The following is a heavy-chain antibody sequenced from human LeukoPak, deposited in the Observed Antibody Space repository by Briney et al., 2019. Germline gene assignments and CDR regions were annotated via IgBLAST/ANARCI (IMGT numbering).Heavy chain of an antibody. J-gene: IGHJ4*02. D-gene: IGHD3-22*01. V-gene: IGHV4-59*01. CDR1: GGSITNYW. CDR3: ARVLNHGYSDY. CDR2: VSYSGNT. Sequence: SETLSLTCTVSGGSITNYWWSWIRQPPGKGLEWIGYVSYSGNTNYNPSLKSRITISVDTSKNQFSLKLSSVTAADTAVYFCARVLNHGYSDYWGQGNLVTVSS.